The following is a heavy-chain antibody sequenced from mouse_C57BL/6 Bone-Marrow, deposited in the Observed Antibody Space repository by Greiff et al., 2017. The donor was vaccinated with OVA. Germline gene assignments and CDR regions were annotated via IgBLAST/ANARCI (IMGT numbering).Heavy chain of an antibody. J-gene: IGHJ1*03. D-gene: IGHD1-1*01. V-gene: IGHV14-4*01. CDR2: IDPENGDT. CDR1: GFNIKDDY. Sequence: EVKLMESGAELVRPGASVKLSCTASGFNIKDDYMHWVKQRPEQGLEWIGWIDPENGDTEYASKFQGKATITADTSSNTAYLQLSSLTSEDTAVYYCTSITTVVAKGFRYFDVWGTGTTVTVSS. CDR3: TSITTVVAKGFRYFDV.